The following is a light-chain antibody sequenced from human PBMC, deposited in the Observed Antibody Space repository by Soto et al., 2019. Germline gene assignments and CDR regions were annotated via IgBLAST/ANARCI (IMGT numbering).Light chain of an antibody. Sequence: EIVLTQSPGTLSLSPGERATLSCRASQSVSSSYLAWYQQKPGQAPRLLIYGASSRATGIPDRFSGSGSGTEFTLTISGLQSEDFTVYYCQQYNNWPWTFGQGTKV. CDR1: QSVSSSY. J-gene: IGKJ1*01. CDR2: GAS. V-gene: IGKV3-20*01. CDR3: QQYNNWPWT.